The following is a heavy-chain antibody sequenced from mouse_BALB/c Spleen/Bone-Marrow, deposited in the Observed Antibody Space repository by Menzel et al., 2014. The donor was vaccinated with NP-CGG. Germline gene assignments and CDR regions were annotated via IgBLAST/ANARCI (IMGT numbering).Heavy chain of an antibody. V-gene: IGHV5-9-4*01. CDR2: ISSGGSYT. CDR3: ARDRGYFDY. D-gene: IGHD3-1*01. CDR1: GLTFSSYA. J-gene: IGHJ2*01. Sequence: EVMLVESGGGLVKPGGSLKLSCAASGLTFSSYAMSWVRQSPEKRLEWVAEISSGGSYTYYPDTVTGRFTTSRDNAKNALYLEMSSLRSEDTAMYYCARDRGYFDYWGQGTTRTVSS.